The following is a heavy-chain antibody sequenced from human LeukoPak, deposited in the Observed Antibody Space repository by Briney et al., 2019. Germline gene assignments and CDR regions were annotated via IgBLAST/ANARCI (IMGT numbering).Heavy chain of an antibody. V-gene: IGHV3-7*01. D-gene: IGHD3-3*01. CDR2: IKQDGSEK. CDR1: GFTFSSYW. J-gene: IGHJ4*02. Sequence: GGSLRLSCAASGFTFSSYWMSWVRQAPGKGLEWVANIKQDGSEKYYVDSVKGRFTISRDNAKNSLYLQMNSLRAEDTAVYYCARESMKGAIFGAGRSYFDYWGQGTLVTVS. CDR3: ARESMKGAIFGAGRSYFDY.